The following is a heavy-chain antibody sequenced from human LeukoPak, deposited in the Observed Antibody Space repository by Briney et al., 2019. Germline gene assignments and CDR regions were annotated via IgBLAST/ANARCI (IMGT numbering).Heavy chain of an antibody. CDR1: GFTVSSNY. CDR3: ARDRQGDILTGYYNKGWDV. V-gene: IGHV3-66*01. D-gene: IGHD3-9*01. J-gene: IGHJ6*02. Sequence: PGGSLRLSCAASGFTVSSNYMSWVRQAPGKGLEWVSVIYSGGSTYYADSVKGRFTISRDNSKNTLYLQMNSLRAEDTAVYYCARDRQGDILTGYYNKGWDVWGQGTTVTVSS. CDR2: IYSGGST.